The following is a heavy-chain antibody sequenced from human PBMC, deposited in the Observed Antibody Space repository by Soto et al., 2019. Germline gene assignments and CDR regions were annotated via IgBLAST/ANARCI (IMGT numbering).Heavy chain of an antibody. D-gene: IGHD6-13*01. J-gene: IGHJ4*02. Sequence: SVKVSCKASGYTFTNYGISWVRQAPGQGLEWMGGIIPIFGTANYAQKFQGRVTITADESTSTAYMELSSLRSEDTAVYYCARAYSSSWYYYFDYWGQGTRVTVS. CDR3: ARAYSSSWYYYFDY. V-gene: IGHV1-69*13. CDR2: IIPIFGTA. CDR1: GYTFTNYG.